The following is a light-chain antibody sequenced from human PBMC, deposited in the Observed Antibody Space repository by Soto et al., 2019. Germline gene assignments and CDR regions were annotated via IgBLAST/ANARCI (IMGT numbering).Light chain of an antibody. CDR1: QDISNH. V-gene: IGKV1-16*01. CDR2: AAS. Sequence: DIQVAQSPSSLSAFVGDRVIIPWRASQDISNHLAWFQQKPGTAPKSLIYAASSLRRGVPSRFSGSGSGTHFTLTISGLQPEDLATYYCQQYDRYPWKFGQGTKVEI. J-gene: IGKJ1*01. CDR3: QQYDRYPWK.